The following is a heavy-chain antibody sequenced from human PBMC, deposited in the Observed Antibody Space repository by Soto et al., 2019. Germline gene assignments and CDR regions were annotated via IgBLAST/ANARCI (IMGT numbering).Heavy chain of an antibody. CDR2: IKQDGSEK. CDR1: GFTFSSYW. J-gene: IGHJ6*02. D-gene: IGHD3-22*01. V-gene: IGHV3-7*05. Sequence: AEPLRLSCAASGFTFSSYWMSWARQAPGKGLEWVANIKQDGSEKYDVDSVKGRFTISRDNVKSSRYRQMNSLRAEDTAVYYCGVWLLPLNYYYGMDVWGQGTTVTVSS. CDR3: GVWLLPLNYYYGMDV.